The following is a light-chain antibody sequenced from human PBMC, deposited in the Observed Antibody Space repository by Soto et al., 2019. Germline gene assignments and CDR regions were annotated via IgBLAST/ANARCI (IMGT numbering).Light chain of an antibody. CDR1: QSISSW. CDR2: RAY. CDR3: QQYNSYPLT. Sequence: DIQMTQSPSTLSASIGDRVTITCRASQSISSWLAWYQQKPGKAPKYLIYRAYSLESGVPSRFSGSGSGTEFTLTISSLQPDDFATYYCQQYNSYPLTFGPGTKVDIK. V-gene: IGKV1-5*03. J-gene: IGKJ3*01.